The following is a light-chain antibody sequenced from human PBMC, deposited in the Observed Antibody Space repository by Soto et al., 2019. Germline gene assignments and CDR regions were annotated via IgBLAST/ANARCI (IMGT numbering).Light chain of an antibody. J-gene: IGKJ2*01. Sequence: IVLTQSPGTVSLSPGERATLSCRASETIGRAYFAWYQHRPGRTPRLVLSGTSNRAAGVPDRFGGSGSGADFTLTISGVEPEDFAVYYCHQYATSPFPFGQGTKLEIK. CDR1: ETIGRAY. CDR2: GTS. V-gene: IGKV3-20*01. CDR3: HQYATSPFP.